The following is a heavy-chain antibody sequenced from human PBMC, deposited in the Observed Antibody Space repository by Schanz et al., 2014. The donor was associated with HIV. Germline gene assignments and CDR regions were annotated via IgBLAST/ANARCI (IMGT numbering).Heavy chain of an antibody. CDR2: IRDKTNNYFSNIYAT. V-gene: IGHV3-73*02. CDR3: ARRDSSGHSLDH. D-gene: IGHD3-22*01. J-gene: IGHJ4*02. Sequence: EVQLAESGGGLVHPGGSLKLSCAASGFSIGGSAIHWVRQASGKGLEWVGRIRDKTNNYFSNIYATAYAASVKGRFTVSRDDSKYTSYLQMNSLKTEDTAIYYCARRDSSGHSLDHWGQGTLVTVSS. CDR1: GFSIGGSA.